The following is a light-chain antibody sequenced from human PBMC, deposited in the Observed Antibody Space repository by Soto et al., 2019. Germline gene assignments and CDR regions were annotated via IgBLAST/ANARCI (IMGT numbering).Light chain of an antibody. CDR2: RTD. Sequence: QSVLTQPPSASGTPGQGVTISCSGSTSNIGSNHVNWYQHLPGTAPKLLIYRTDQRPSGVPDRFSGSKSGTSAFLAISGLRSEDGADYYCTTWDDSLVFGGGTKLTVL. CDR1: TSNIGSNH. J-gene: IGLJ2*01. V-gene: IGLV1-47*01. CDR3: TTWDDSLV.